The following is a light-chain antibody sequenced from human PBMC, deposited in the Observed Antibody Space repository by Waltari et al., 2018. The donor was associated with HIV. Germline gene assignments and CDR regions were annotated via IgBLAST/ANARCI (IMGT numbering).Light chain of an antibody. Sequence: QSVLTQPPSAPGTPGQRIILPCSGRSSNIGSDAVYWYQQFPGTAPKLLIFNSNQRPSGVPDRFSASKSGTSASLAISGLQSDDEADYYCATWDHELDSWVFGGGTKLTVL. CDR1: SSNIGSDA. CDR3: ATWDHELDSWV. CDR2: NSN. V-gene: IGLV1-44*01. J-gene: IGLJ3*02.